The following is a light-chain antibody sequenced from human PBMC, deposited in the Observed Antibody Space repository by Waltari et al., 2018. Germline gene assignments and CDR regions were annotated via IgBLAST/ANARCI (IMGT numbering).Light chain of an antibody. V-gene: IGKV1-5*01. CDR1: QSINSW. CDR3: QQYNSYSPCT. CDR2: DAS. Sequence: DIQMTQSPSTLPASVGDRVTITCRASQSINSWLAWYQQKPGKAPKLLIYDASSLESGVPSRFSGSGSGTEFTLTISSLQPDDFATYYCQQYNSYSPCTFGQGTKLEIK. J-gene: IGKJ2*02.